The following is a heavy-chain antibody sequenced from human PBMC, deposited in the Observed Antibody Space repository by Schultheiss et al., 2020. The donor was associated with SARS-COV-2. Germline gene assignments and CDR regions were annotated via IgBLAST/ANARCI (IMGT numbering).Heavy chain of an antibody. CDR2: ISGSGGST. Sequence: GESLKISCAASGFTFSSYAMSWVRQAPGKGLEWVSAISGSGGSTYYADSVKGRFTISRDNSKNTLYLQMNSLRAEDTAVYYCARALRYYYMDVWGKGTTVTVSS. CDR3: ARALRYYYMDV. D-gene: IGHD4/OR15-4a*01. J-gene: IGHJ6*03. V-gene: IGHV3-23*01. CDR1: GFTFSSYA.